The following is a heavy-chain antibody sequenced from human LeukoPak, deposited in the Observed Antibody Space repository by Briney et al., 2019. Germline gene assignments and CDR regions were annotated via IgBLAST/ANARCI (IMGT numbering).Heavy chain of an antibody. CDR3: ARTNWGSRAWFDP. CDR2: IIPILGIA. Sequence: ASVKVSCKASGGTFSSYAISWVRQAPGQGLEWMGRIIPILGIANYAQKFQGRVTITADESTSTAYMELSSLRSEDTAVYYCARTNWGSRAWFDPWGQGTLVTVSS. CDR1: GGTFSSYA. D-gene: IGHD7-27*01. J-gene: IGHJ5*02. V-gene: IGHV1-69*04.